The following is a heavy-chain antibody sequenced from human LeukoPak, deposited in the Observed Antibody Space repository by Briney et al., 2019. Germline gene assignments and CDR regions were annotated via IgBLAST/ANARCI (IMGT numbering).Heavy chain of an antibody. CDR1: GFTVSSNY. J-gene: IGHJ4*02. CDR2: IYSGGST. CDR3: AKDAVTYYYDSSGLIDY. Sequence: PGRSLRLSCAASGFTVSSNYMSWVRQAPGKGLEWVSVIYSGGSTYYADSVKGRFTISRDNSKNTLYLQMNSLRAEDTAVYYCAKDAVTYYYDSSGLIDYWGQGTLVTVPS. V-gene: IGHV3-53*05. D-gene: IGHD3-22*01.